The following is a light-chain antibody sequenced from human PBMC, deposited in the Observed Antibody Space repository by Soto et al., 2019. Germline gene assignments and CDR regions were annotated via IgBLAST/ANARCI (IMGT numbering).Light chain of an antibody. CDR2: EVT. CDR1: NSDVGRYNL. V-gene: IGLV2-23*02. CDR3: CSYASSTTYVI. Sequence: QSVLTQPASVSGSPGQSITISCTGTNSDVGRYNLVSWYQQRPGQAPQVLIYEVTKRPSGVSDRFSGSKSGNTASLTISGLQAEDEGECFCCSYASSTTYVIFGGGTKLTVL. J-gene: IGLJ2*01.